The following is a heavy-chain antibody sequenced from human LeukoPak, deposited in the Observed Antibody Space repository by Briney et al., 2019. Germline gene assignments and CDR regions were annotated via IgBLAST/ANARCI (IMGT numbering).Heavy chain of an antibody. CDR3: AKSGYNRFDY. Sequence: GGSLRLSCAASGFTFSSYTMNWVRQAPGKGLEWVSGISGSGGGSSTYYADSVKGRFTISRDNSKSTLYVRMNSLRAEDTAVYYCAKSGYNRFDYWGQGTLVTVSS. V-gene: IGHV3-23*01. J-gene: IGHJ4*02. CDR2: ISGSGGGSST. D-gene: IGHD5-24*01. CDR1: GFTFSSYT.